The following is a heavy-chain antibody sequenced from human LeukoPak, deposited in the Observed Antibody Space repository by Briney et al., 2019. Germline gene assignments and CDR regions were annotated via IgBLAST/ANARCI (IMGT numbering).Heavy chain of an antibody. CDR3: ARDRYCTTTTCSDF. D-gene: IGHD2-8*01. Sequence: GSLRLSCAASGFTFSSYWMHWVRQAPGKGLVWVSRINTDGSSTTYADSVKGRFTISRDNAKNTLYLEMNSLRAEDTAVYYCARDRYCTTTTCSDFWGQGTLVTVSS. CDR1: GFTFSSYW. V-gene: IGHV3-74*03. CDR2: INTDGSST. J-gene: IGHJ4*02.